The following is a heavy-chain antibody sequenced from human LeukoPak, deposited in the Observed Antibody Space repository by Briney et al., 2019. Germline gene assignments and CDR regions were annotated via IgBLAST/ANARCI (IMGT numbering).Heavy chain of an antibody. J-gene: IGHJ4*02. CDR1: GFSFSTYG. D-gene: IGHD3-16*01. CDR2: IWNAGTNT. V-gene: IGHV3-33*01. Sequence: GGSLRLSCAASGFSFSTYGMHWVRQAPGKGLEWVALIWNAGTNTYYADSVKGRFTISRDNSKNTLYLQMNSLRAEDTAVYYCVGDTPPGGDYYFDYWGQGTLVIVSS. CDR3: VGDTPPGGDYYFDY.